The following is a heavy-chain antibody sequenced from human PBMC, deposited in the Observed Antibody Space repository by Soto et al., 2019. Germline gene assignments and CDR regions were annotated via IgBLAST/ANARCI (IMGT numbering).Heavy chain of an antibody. Sequence: LSLTCTVSGGSINSGDYYWSWIRQTPGKGLEWIGYIYYSGSTYYNPSLKSRVTISVDTSKNQFSLKLSSVTAADTAVYYCARESPAAAYYFDYWGQGTLVTVSS. D-gene: IGHD6-13*01. CDR1: GGSINSGDYY. J-gene: IGHJ4*02. CDR2: IYYSGST. CDR3: ARESPAAAYYFDY. V-gene: IGHV4-30-4*01.